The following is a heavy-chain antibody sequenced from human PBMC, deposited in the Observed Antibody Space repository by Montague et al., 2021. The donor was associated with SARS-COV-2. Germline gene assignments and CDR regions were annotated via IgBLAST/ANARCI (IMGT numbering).Heavy chain of an antibody. Sequence: SLRLSCAASGFPVSSYWMYWVRQAPGKGLVWISHINSDGTTMNYADSVKGRFTISRDTGKNTLYLQMNSLRVEDTALYYCARGDSSGLGYWGQGTLVTVSS. D-gene: IGHD6-6*01. CDR3: ARGDSSGLGY. V-gene: IGHV3-74*01. CDR2: INSDGTTM. CDR1: GFPVSSYW. J-gene: IGHJ4*02.